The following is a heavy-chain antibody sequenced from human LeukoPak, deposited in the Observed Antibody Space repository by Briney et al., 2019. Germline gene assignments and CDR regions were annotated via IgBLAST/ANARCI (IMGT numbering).Heavy chain of an antibody. J-gene: IGHJ5*02. CDR3: ARGLRPSSTSCYLKP. Sequence: SETPSLTCAVDGGSFSGYYWSWIRQPPGKGLEGIGEINHSGSTNYNPSLKSRVTISVDTSKNQFSLKLSSVTAADTAVYYCARGLRPSSTSCYLKPWGQGTLVTVSS. V-gene: IGHV4-34*01. CDR2: INHSGST. D-gene: IGHD2-2*01. CDR1: GGSFSGYY.